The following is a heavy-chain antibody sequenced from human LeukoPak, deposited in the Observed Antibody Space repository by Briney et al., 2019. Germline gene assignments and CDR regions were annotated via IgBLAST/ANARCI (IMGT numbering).Heavy chain of an antibody. CDR1: GFTFSSYA. CDR2: ISYDGSNK. J-gene: IGHJ4*02. CDR3: ARGDLTYYFDY. D-gene: IGHD2-21*02. V-gene: IGHV3-30*04. Sequence: GRSLRLSCAASGFTFSSYAMHWVRQAPGKGLEWVAAISYDGSNKYYADSVKGRFTISRDNSKNTLYLQMNSLRAEDTAVYYCARGDLTYYFDYWGQGTLVTVSS.